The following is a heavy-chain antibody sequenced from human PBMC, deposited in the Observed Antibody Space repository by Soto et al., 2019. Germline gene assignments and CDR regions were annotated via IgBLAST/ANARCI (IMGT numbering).Heavy chain of an antibody. CDR2: MNPANGNA. J-gene: IGHJ5*02. CDR1: GYNFISSN. Sequence: QEQLVQSGAEVKRPGASVKISCRASGYNFISSNINWARQAAGQRPEWLGWMNPANGNAAFARHFQGRVTMTRDTSTDTAYMELGGLSSGDTAIYYCARAVGIAVTGLDLWGPGTLVTVS. CDR3: ARAVGIAVTGLDL. D-gene: IGHD6-19*01. V-gene: IGHV1-8*01.